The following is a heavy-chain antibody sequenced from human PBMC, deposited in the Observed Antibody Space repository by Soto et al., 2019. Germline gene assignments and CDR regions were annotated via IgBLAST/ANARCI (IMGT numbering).Heavy chain of an antibody. CDR2: IYWDDDK. D-gene: IGHD3-9*01. V-gene: IGHV2-5*02. CDR3: AHRFDRYYFYY. Sequence: QITLTESGPTLVKPTQTLTLTCTFSGFSLRTSEVGVGWIRQPPGKALEWLALIYWDDDKRYSPSLKSRLIITKDTSNNQVVLTTTNMDPADTATYDCAHRFDRYYFYYWCRGTVVTVSS. CDR1: GFSLRTSEVG. J-gene: IGHJ4*02.